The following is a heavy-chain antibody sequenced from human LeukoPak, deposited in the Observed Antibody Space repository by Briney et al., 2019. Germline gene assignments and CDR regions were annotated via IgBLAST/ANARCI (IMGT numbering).Heavy chain of an antibody. CDR2: IIWNGGST. D-gene: IGHD3-3*01. CDR3: ARVRYYDFWSGYSAFDY. J-gene: IGHJ4*02. Sequence: GGSLRLSCAASGFTFDDYGMSWVRQAPGKGLEWVSGIIWNGGSTGYADSVKGRFTISRDNAKNSLYLQMNSLRAEDTALYYCARVRYYDFWSGYSAFDYWGQGTLVTVSS. V-gene: IGHV3-20*04. CDR1: GFTFDDYG.